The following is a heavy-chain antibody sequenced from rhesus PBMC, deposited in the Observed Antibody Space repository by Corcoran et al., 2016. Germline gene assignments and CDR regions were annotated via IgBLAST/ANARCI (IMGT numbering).Heavy chain of an antibody. J-gene: IGHJ4*01. Sequence: QVQLQESGPGLVRPSETLSLTCAVSGGSFNTYWWSWIRQPPGKGLEWIGEINGNSGSTNYNPSLKSRVTISKDASENQFSLKLISVTAADTAVYSWARSVAGLDFWGQGLLVTVSS. CDR1: GGSFNTYW. CDR2: INGNSGST. V-gene: IGHV4-80*01. CDR3: ARSVAGLDF. D-gene: IGHD4-29*01.